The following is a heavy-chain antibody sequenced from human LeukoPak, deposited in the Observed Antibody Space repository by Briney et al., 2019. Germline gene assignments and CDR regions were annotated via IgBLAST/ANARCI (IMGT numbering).Heavy chain of an antibody. V-gene: IGHV1-3*01. CDR2: INAGNGNT. D-gene: IGHD3-22*01. CDR3: ASSSSGLDAFDI. CDR1: GYTFTSYA. Sequence: ASVKVSCKASGYTFTSYAMHWVRQAPGQRLEWMGWINAGNGNTKYSQKFQGRVTITRDTSASTAYMELSSLRSEDTAVYYRASSSSGLDAFDIWGQGTMVTVSS. J-gene: IGHJ3*02.